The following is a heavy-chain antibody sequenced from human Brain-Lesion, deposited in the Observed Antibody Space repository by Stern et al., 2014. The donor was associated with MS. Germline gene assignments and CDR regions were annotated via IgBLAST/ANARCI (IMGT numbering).Heavy chain of an antibody. CDR3: ARHDSVPRPSQLYSARDRGPGYFDY. CDR2: IYYSGFT. Sequence: QVQLVQSGPGLVKPSETLSLTCTVSGGSISSSTYYWAWIRQPPGQGLEWIGHIYYSGFTYYNPSLKSRVTISVDMSKNQFSLKLSSVTAADTAIYYCARHDSVPRPSQLYSARDRGPGYFDYWGQGTLVTVSS. D-gene: IGHD1-26*01. CDR1: GGSISSSTYY. J-gene: IGHJ4*02. V-gene: IGHV4-39*01.